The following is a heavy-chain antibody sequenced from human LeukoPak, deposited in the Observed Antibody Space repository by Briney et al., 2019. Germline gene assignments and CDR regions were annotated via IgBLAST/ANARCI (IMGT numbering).Heavy chain of an antibody. CDR2: VNEDGTAK. J-gene: IGHJ5*02. CDR1: GFPVNKYE. CDR3: EAPATA. V-gene: IGHV3-7*01. Sequence: GGSPRLSCAASGFPVNKYEMHWVRQAPGKGLEWVATVNEDGTAKFYVDSVKGRFTIFRDNTRSSLDLQMNSLTVEDTAMYYCEAPATAWGQGTLVTVSS.